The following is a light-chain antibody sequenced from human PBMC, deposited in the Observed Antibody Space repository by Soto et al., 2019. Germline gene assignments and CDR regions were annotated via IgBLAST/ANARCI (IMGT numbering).Light chain of an antibody. V-gene: IGLV2-14*01. CDR3: GSFTTSRIWV. CDR1: SSDFGDDKY. J-gene: IGLJ3*02. Sequence: QAVVTQPASVSRSPGQSITVSCTGSSSDFGDDKYVSWYQQQPGKGPNLLIYGVNSRPSGISNRFSGSKSGNTASLTISGLQVEDEAEYFCGSFTTSRIWVFGGGTKLTVL. CDR2: GVN.